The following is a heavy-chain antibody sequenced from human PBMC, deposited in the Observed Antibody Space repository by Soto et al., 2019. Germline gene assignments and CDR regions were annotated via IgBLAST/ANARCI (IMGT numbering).Heavy chain of an antibody. J-gene: IGHJ4*02. V-gene: IGHV1-46*01. Sequence: ASVKVSCKASGYTFTNYNIHWVRQAPGQGLEWMGVIDPSGGSTNYAQQFQGRVIMTRDTSTSTAYMDLRSLRSDDTAVYYCARDLNKPDIVVVPAAHDYWGQGTLVTVSS. D-gene: IGHD2-2*01. CDR2: IDPSGGST. CDR1: GYTFTNYN. CDR3: ARDLNKPDIVVVPAAHDY.